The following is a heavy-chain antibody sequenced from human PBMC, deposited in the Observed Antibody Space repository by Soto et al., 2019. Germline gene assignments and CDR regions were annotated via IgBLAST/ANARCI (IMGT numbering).Heavy chain of an antibody. D-gene: IGHD1-1*01. V-gene: IGHV1-69*12. CDR3: ARGEVGTTGTFYYYGMDV. Sequence: QVQLVQSGAEVKKPGSSVKVSCKASGGTFSSYAISWVRQAPGQGLEWMGGIIPIFGTANYAQKFQGRVTITADESTSTAYRELSSLRSEDTTVYYCARGEVGTTGTFYYYGMDVWGQGTTVTVSS. CDR2: IIPIFGTA. CDR1: GGTFSSYA. J-gene: IGHJ6*02.